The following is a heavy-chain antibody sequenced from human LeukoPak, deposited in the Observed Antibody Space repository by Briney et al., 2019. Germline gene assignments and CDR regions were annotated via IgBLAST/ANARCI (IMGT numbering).Heavy chain of an antibody. D-gene: IGHD1-14*01. CDR1: GFTFRSYW. V-gene: IGHV3-74*01. CDR3: ARDAAGLDY. Sequence: GGSLRLSCAASGFTFRSYWMHWARQAPGKGLVWVSRIKSDGSSTTYADSVKGRFTISRDNAKNTLYLQMNSLRGEDTGVYYCARDAAGLDYWGQGTLVTVSS. CDR2: IKSDGSST. J-gene: IGHJ4*02.